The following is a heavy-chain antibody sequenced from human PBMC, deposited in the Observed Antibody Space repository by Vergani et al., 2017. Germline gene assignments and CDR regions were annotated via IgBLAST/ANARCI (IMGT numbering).Heavy chain of an antibody. CDR3: ARIPPLLYFGANLFDY. D-gene: IGHD3-10*01. CDR1: GFSLSNDKMG. CDR2: IFSSDEK. V-gene: IGHV2-26*01. Sequence: QVTLKESGPVLVKPTETLTLTCSVSGFSLSNDKMGVSWIRQPPGKALEWLGHIFSSDEKSFTTSLKSRLTISKDTSKGQVVLTMTNMDPADTATYYCARIPPLLYFGANLFDYWGQGTLVTVSS. J-gene: IGHJ4*02.